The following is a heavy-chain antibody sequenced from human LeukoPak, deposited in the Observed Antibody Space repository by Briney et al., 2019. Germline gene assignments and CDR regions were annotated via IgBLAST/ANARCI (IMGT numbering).Heavy chain of an antibody. V-gene: IGHV3-23*01. CDR1: GFTLGRSA. CDR3: AKDGWFGRGDY. CDR2: MSDSGDKT. D-gene: IGHD3-10*01. Sequence: PGGSLRLSCAVSGFTLGRSAMSWVRQAPGKGLEWVSGMSDSGDKTYYKDSVKGRFTISRDNSKDTLCLQMNSLRAEDTALYYCAKDGWFGRGDYWGQGTLVTVSS. J-gene: IGHJ4*02.